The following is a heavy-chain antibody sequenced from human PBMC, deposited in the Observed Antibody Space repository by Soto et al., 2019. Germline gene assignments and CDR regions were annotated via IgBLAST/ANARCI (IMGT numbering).Heavy chain of an antibody. V-gene: IGHV3-21*01. CDR2: ISSSSSYI. D-gene: IGHD1-26*01. CDR1: GFTFSSYS. J-gene: IGHJ3*02. Sequence: GGSLRLSCAASGFTFSSYSMNWVRQAPGKGLEWVSSISSSSSYIYYAGSVKGRFTISRDNAKNSLYLQMNSLRAEDTAVYYCARGCIVGAISAFDIWGQGTMVTVSS. CDR3: ARGCIVGAISAFDI.